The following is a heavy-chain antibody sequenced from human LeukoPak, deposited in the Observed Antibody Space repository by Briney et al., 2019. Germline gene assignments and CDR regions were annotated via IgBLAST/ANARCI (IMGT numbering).Heavy chain of an antibody. CDR2: ISKEGSNK. J-gene: IGHJ4*02. V-gene: IGHV3-30*18. CDR3: VKRGSDGRPYFFDY. CDR1: GFTCSTYP. Sequence: PGGSLRLSCGASGFTCSTYPMHWVRQAPGKGQEWVAAISKEGSNKYYADSVKGRYTISRDSSKNTLYLEMNSLSGEDTAVYYCVKRGSDGRPYFFDYWGQGTLVTVSS. D-gene: IGHD1-1*01.